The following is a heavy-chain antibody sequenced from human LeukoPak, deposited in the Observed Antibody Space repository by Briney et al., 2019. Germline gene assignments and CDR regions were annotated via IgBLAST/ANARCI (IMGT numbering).Heavy chain of an antibody. Sequence: PGRSLRLSCAASGFTFDDYAMHWVRQAPGKGLEWVAGISWNSGSIGYADSVKGRFTISRDNAKNSLYLQMNSLRAEDTALYYCAKEDYWGQGTLFTVSS. CDR1: GFTFDDYA. CDR3: AKEDY. CDR2: ISWNSGSI. J-gene: IGHJ4*02. V-gene: IGHV3-9*01.